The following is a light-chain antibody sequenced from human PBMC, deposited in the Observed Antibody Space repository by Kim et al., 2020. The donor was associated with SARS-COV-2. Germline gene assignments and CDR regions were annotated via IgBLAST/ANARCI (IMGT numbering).Light chain of an antibody. CDR1: SLRSYY. V-gene: IGLV3-19*01. Sequence: SSELTQDPAVSVALGQTVRITCQGDSLRSYYASWYQQKPGQAPVLVIYGKNNRPSGIPDRFSGSSSGNTASLTITGAQAGDEADYYCNSRDSSDNHLFGGGTQLTVL. J-gene: IGLJ2*01. CDR2: GKN. CDR3: NSRDSSDNHL.